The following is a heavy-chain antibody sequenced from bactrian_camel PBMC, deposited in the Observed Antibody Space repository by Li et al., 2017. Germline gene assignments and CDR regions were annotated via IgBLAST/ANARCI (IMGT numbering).Heavy chain of an antibody. CDR3: ATFYADVQWFRSSSRFND. V-gene: IGHV3S40*01. D-gene: IGHD2*01. CDR2: VNIGGRGT. CDR1: GFTFSSSA. J-gene: IGHJ4*01. Sequence: DVQLVESGGGLVHPGGSLRLSRAASGFTFSSSAMSWVRRAPGKGLEWVSAVNIGGRGTDYSESVKGRFTISRNNAENIVYLQMNRLQPEDTALYYCATFYADVQWFRSSSRFNDWGRGTQVTVS.